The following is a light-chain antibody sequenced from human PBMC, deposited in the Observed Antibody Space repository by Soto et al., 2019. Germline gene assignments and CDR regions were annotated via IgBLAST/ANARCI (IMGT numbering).Light chain of an antibody. CDR2: GAS. J-gene: IGKJ2*01. Sequence: EIVMTQSPATLSVSPGERATLSCRASQSVSSNLAWYQQKPGQAPRLLIYGASTRATGIPARFSGSGSGTEYTLTISSLQSEDFAVYYCQQYNNWPYTLGQGTKREIK. CDR3: QQYNNWPYT. V-gene: IGKV3-15*01. CDR1: QSVSSN.